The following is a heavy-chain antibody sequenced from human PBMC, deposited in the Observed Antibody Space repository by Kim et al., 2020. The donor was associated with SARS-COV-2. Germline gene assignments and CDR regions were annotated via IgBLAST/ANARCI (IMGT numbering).Heavy chain of an antibody. J-gene: IGHJ2*01. Sequence: GGSLRLSCAASGFTFSSYAMSWVRQAPGKGLEWVSAISGSGGSTYYADSVKGRFTISRDNSKNTRYLQMNSLRAEDTAVYYCAKAASSWYRGDWYFDLWGRGTLVTVSS. D-gene: IGHD6-13*01. CDR2: ISGSGGST. CDR3: AKAASSWYRGDWYFDL. V-gene: IGHV3-23*01. CDR1: GFTFSSYA.